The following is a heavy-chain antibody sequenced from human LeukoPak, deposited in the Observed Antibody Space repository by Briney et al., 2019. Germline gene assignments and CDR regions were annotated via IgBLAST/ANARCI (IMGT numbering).Heavy chain of an antibody. CDR1: GDSISKYY. CDR2: ISNGGTT. D-gene: IGHD1-1*01. V-gene: IGHV4-59*01. J-gene: IGHJ3*02. CDR3: VRLQPNTGEWAFDI. Sequence: TSETLSLTCTVSGDSISKYYWSWIRQPPGEGLEWIGYISNGGTTKYNPSLKSRVTISVDASNNQLSLRLSSVTAADTAVYHCVRLQPNTGEWAFDIWGQGTMVSVSS.